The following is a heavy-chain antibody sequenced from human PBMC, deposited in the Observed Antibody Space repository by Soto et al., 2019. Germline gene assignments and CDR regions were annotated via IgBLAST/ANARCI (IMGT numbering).Heavy chain of an antibody. CDR1: GYTFTGYY. D-gene: IGHD3-3*01. J-gene: IGHJ6*02. V-gene: IGHV1-2*04. Sequence: ASVKVSWKAAGYTFTGYYMHWVRQAPGQGLEWMGWINPNSGGTNYAQKFQGWVTMTRDTSISTAYMELSRLRSDDTAVYYCARDYGPIKTYYDFWSGSPGGYYGMDVWGQGTTVTVSS. CDR3: ARDYGPIKTYYDFWSGSPGGYYGMDV. CDR2: INPNSGGT.